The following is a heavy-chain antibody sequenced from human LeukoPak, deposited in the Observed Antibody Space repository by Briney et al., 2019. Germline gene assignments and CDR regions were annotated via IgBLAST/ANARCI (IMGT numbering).Heavy chain of an antibody. CDR2: ISGSGGST. Sequence: GGSLRLSCAASGFTFSSYAMSWVRQAPGKGLEWVSAISGSGGSTYYADSVKGRFTISRDNSKNTLCLQMNSLRADDTAVYYCAKGTYYYDSSGDAFDIWGQGTMVTVSS. J-gene: IGHJ3*02. CDR3: AKGTYYYDSSGDAFDI. V-gene: IGHV3-23*01. CDR1: GFTFSSYA. D-gene: IGHD3-22*01.